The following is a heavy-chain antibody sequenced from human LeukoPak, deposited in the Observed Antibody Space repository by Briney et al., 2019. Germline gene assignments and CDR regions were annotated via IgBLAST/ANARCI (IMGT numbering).Heavy chain of an antibody. Sequence: EASVKVSCKASGGTFSSYAISWVRQAPGQGLEWMGRIIPILGIANYAQKFQGRVTITADKSTSTAYMELSSLRSEDTAEYYCASDIATTVTTRFYYYYGMDVWGQGTTVTVSS. CDR2: IIPILGIA. CDR3: ASDIATTVTTRFYYYYGMDV. V-gene: IGHV1-69*04. D-gene: IGHD4-17*01. CDR1: GGTFSSYA. J-gene: IGHJ6*02.